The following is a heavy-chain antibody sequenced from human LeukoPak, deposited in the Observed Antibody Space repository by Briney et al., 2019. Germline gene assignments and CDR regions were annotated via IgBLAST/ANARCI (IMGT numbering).Heavy chain of an antibody. CDR1: GYTFTSYG. Sequence: ASVKVSCKASGYTFTSYGISWVRQAPGQGLEWMGWISAYNGNTNYAQKLQGRVTMTTDTSTSTAYMELRSLRSDDTAVYYYARVDYSNYVDPFDYWGQGTLVTVSS. V-gene: IGHV1-18*01. D-gene: IGHD4-11*01. CDR3: ARVDYSNYVDPFDY. CDR2: ISAYNGNT. J-gene: IGHJ4*02.